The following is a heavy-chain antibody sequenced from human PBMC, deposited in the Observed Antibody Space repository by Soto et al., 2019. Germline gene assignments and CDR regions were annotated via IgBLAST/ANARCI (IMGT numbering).Heavy chain of an antibody. D-gene: IGHD1-26*01. CDR1: GFTFSDYS. V-gene: IGHV3-21*01. CDR2: ISSRSTNI. J-gene: IGHJ4*02. Sequence: DVQLVESGGGLVKPGGSLRRSCVGSGFTFSDYSMNWVRQAPGTGLEWVSSISSRSTNIYYPASVRGRVTVSSDNAQNSLFLQLHSLTVEDTALFYCSGRAHGLGPTDLGQGTLVTVSS. CDR3: SGRAHGLGPTD.